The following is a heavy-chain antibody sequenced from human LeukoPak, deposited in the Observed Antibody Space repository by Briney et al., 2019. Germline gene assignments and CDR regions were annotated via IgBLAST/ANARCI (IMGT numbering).Heavy chain of an antibody. CDR3: ARDGGYCSSTSCYTDYYYYMDV. J-gene: IGHJ6*03. V-gene: IGHV3-30-3*01. CDR1: GFTFSSYA. D-gene: IGHD2-2*02. CDR2: ISYDGSNK. Sequence: PGGSLRLSCAASGFTFSSYAMHWVRQAPGKGLEWVAVISYDGSNKYYADSVKGRFTISRDNSKNTLYLQMNSLRAEDTAVYYCARDGGYCSSTSCYTDYYYYMDVWGKGTTVTVSS.